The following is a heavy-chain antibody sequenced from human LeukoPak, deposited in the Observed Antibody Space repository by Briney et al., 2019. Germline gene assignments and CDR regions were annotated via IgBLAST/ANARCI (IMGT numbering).Heavy chain of an antibody. V-gene: IGHV3-49*03. D-gene: IGHD6-13*01. J-gene: IGHJ4*02. CDR3: TRVGVGSSSWYHPAPFDY. CDR2: IRSKAYGGTT. Sequence: PGRSLRLSCTASGFTFGDYAMSWFRQAPGKGLEWVGFIRSKAYGGTTEYAASVKGRFTISRDDSKSIAYLQMNSLKTEDTAVYYCTRVGVGSSSWYHPAPFDYWGQGTLVTVSS. CDR1: GFTFGDYA.